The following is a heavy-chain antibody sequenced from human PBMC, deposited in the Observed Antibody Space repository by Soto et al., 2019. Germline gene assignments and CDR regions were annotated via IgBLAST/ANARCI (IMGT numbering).Heavy chain of an antibody. J-gene: IGHJ4*02. D-gene: IGHD4-17*01. CDR3: ATWVDYGDFEGFDF. CDR2: VDPNGGGS. Sequence: QGQLLQSGAEVKKPGASVKVSCKTSGYSFTDYKLHWVRQAPGQGLEWMGWVDPNGGGSNSAQKFQGSVTMTWDTSITTAYLDMTRLPTNDTATYFCATWVDYGDFEGFDFWGQGTLVTVSS. CDR1: GYSFTDYK. V-gene: IGHV1-2*04.